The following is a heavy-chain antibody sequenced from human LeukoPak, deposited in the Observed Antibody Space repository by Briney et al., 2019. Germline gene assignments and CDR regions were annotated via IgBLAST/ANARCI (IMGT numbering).Heavy chain of an antibody. D-gene: IGHD2-2*01. CDR3: ARGRVGGVVPAARPFEY. Sequence: SETLSLTCAVYGGSFSGYYWSWIRQPPGKGLEWIGEINHSGSTNYNPSLKSRVTISVDTSKNQFSLKLSSVTAADTAVYYCARGRVGGVVPAARPFEYWGQGTLVTVSS. V-gene: IGHV4-34*01. J-gene: IGHJ4*02. CDR1: GGSFSGYY. CDR2: INHSGST.